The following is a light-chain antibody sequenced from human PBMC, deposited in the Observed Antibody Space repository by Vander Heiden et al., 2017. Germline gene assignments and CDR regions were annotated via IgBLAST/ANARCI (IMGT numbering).Light chain of an antibody. CDR1: NIKSKR. V-gene: IGLV3-21*02. CDR2: DDT. Sequence: SYLLTQPPSVSVAPGQTATVTCGGTNIKSKRVHWYQQRPGQAPLLVLYDDTERPSGIPERFSGSTSGNTATLAIRRVEAGDEADYYCQVWDSDTDSQVFGSGTFVTVL. J-gene: IGLJ1*01. CDR3: QVWDSDTDSQV.